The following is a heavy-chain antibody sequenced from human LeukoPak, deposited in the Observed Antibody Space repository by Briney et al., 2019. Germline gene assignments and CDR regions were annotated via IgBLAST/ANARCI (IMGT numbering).Heavy chain of an antibody. V-gene: IGHV3-21*06. D-gene: IGHD5-18*01. CDR2: ISRTVGYI. Sequence: GGSLRLSCAASGFTFDTYTMNWVRQAPGKGLEWVSSISRTVGYIYYADSVKGRFTISRDNAKNSLYLHMNILRDEDTAVYYCASGDTNEGFDYWGQGTLVTVSS. CDR1: GFTFDTYT. J-gene: IGHJ4*02. CDR3: ASGDTNEGFDY.